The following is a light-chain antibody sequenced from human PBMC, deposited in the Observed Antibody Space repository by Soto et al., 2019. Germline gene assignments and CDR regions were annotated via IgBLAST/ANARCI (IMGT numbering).Light chain of an antibody. Sequence: QSVLTQPPSVSGAPGQRVTISCTGSSSNIGAGYDVHWYQQLPGTAPKLLIYGNSNRPSGVPDRFSGSKSGTSASLAITGLRAEDEADYYCRSYDSSLSGQNGVFGGGTKLPVL. CDR2: GNS. V-gene: IGLV1-40*01. J-gene: IGLJ3*02. CDR1: SSNIGAGYD. CDR3: RSYDSSLSGQNGV.